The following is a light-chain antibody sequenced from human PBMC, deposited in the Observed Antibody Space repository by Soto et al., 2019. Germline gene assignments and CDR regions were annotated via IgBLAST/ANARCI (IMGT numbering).Light chain of an antibody. J-gene: IGKJ1*01. CDR2: AAS. CDR1: QGISSY. Sequence: AIRMTQSPSSFSASTGDRVTITCRASQGISSYLAWYQQKPGKAPKLLIYAASTLQSGVPSRFSSSGSGTDFTLTISCLQSEDFATYYCQQYSSYPRTFGQGTKVEIK. CDR3: QQYSSYPRT. V-gene: IGKV1-8*01.